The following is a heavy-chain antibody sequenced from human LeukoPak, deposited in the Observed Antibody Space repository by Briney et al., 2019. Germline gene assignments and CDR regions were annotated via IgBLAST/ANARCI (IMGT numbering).Heavy chain of an antibody. CDR1: GYTLTDLS. J-gene: IGHJ3*02. CDR3: ATDQASSKDAFDI. CDR2: FDPEDGET. V-gene: IGHV1-24*01. Sequence: ASVKVSCKVSGYTLTDLSMHWVRQAPVKGLEWMGGFDPEDGETIYAQKFQGRVTMTEDTSTDTAYMELSSLRSEDTAVYYCATDQASSKDAFDIWGQGTMVTVSS. D-gene: IGHD6-13*01.